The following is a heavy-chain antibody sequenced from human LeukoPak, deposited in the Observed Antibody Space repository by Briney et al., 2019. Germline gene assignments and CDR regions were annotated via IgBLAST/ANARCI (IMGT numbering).Heavy chain of an antibody. CDR2: IWYDGSNK. Sequence: PGGSLRLSCAASGFTFSNYGMYWVRQAPGKGLEWVAVIWYDGSNKYYADSVKSRFTISRDNSKNTLYLQMNSLRAEDTAVYYCAGNYGPYYFDYWGQGTLVTVSS. CDR3: AGNYGPYYFDY. J-gene: IGHJ4*02. CDR1: GFTFSNYG. V-gene: IGHV3-33*01. D-gene: IGHD3-10*01.